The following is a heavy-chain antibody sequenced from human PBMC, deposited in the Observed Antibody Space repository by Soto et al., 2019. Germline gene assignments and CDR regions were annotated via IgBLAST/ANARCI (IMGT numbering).Heavy chain of an antibody. CDR3: AKDRLSSGSGVRFDP. Sequence: EVQLLESGGGLVQPGGSLRLSCAASGFTFSSYAMSWVRQAPGKGLEWVSDISGGGDNTYNADSVRGRFTISRDNSKNTLYLQMNSLRAEDTAKYYCAKDRLSSGSGVRFDPWGQGTLVTVSS. J-gene: IGHJ5*02. D-gene: IGHD6-19*01. V-gene: IGHV3-23*01. CDR2: ISGGGDNT. CDR1: GFTFSSYA.